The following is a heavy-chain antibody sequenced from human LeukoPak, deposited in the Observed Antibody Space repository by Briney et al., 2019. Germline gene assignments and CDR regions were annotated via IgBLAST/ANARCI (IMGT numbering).Heavy chain of an antibody. D-gene: IGHD3-16*01. CDR2: INDRGNFK. CDR1: GFSFSDYA. CDR3: AKDHFTGGDYGDYFDL. J-gene: IGHJ4*02. Sequence: GGSLRLSCVASGFSFSDYAMSWVRQSPGQGLQWVSVINDRGNFKVYADSVRGRFIISRDNSQNTLYLEMNSLRADDTAIYYCAKDHFTGGDYGDYFDLWGQGVLVTVSS. V-gene: IGHV3-23*01.